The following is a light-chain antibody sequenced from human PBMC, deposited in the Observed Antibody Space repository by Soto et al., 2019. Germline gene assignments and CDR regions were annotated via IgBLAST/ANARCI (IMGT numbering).Light chain of an antibody. CDR1: SSNIGAGHD. CDR3: QSYDSSLSGSEV. V-gene: IGLV1-40*01. CDR2: GNG. J-gene: IGLJ1*01. Sequence: QSLLTQPPSVSSAPGQRVTISCTGSSSNIGAGHDVHWYQQLPGTAPKLLIYGNGNRPSGVPDRFSGSKSGTSASLAITGLQAEDEADYYCQSYDSSLSGSEVFGTGTKVTVL.